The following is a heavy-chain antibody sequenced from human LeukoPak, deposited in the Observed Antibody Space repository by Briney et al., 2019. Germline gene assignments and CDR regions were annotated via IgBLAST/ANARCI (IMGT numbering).Heavy chain of an antibody. Sequence: SETLSLTCSVSGDSISSYYWSWIRQPPGKGLKWIGYIYYSGSTNYNPSLKSRVTISVDMSKNQFSLRLSSVTAADTAVYYCARAPRGYSYGYWWFDPWGQGTLVTVSS. V-gene: IGHV4-59*01. D-gene: IGHD5-18*01. CDR1: GDSISSYY. J-gene: IGHJ5*02. CDR3: ARAPRGYSYGYWWFDP. CDR2: IYYSGST.